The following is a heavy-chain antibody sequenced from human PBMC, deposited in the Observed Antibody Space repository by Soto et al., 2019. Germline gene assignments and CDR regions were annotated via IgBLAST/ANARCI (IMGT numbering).Heavy chain of an antibody. Sequence: SETLSLTCTVSGGSLGSYYWRWIRQPPGKGLEWIGYVFYTGRANYHASLKSRISISLDTSNYQFSLKLSSVTAADTAVYYCARNGDGRMTTNPYYHNGMDVWGPGTTVTVSS. CDR2: VFYTGRA. CDR1: GGSLGSYY. D-gene: IGHD4-4*01. J-gene: IGHJ6*02. V-gene: IGHV4-59*01. CDR3: ARNGDGRMTTNPYYHNGMDV.